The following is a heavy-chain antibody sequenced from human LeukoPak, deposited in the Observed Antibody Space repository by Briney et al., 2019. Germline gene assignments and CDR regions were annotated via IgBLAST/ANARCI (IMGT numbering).Heavy chain of an antibody. CDR3: AKLSGSSWPGWFDP. Sequence: SETLTLTCAVYGGSFSGYYWSWIRQPPGKGLEWIGEINHSGGTNYNPSLKSRVTISVDTSKNQFSLKLSSVTAADTAVYYCAKLSGSSWPGWFDPWGQGTLVTVSS. D-gene: IGHD6-13*01. CDR2: INHSGGT. CDR1: GGSFSGYY. J-gene: IGHJ5*02. V-gene: IGHV4-34*01.